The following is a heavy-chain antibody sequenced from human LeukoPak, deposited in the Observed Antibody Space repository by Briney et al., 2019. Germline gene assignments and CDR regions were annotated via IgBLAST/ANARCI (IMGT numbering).Heavy chain of an antibody. CDR3: ARRFNKVRAFDI. CDR1: DGSISSSSYY. D-gene: IGHD3-10*01. Sequence: PSETLSLTCTVSDGSISSSSYYWGWIRQPPGKGLEWIGSIYYSGSTYYNPSLKSRVTISVGTSKNQFSLKLSSVTAADTAVYYCARRFNKVRAFDIWGQGTMVTVSS. J-gene: IGHJ3*02. V-gene: IGHV4-39*01. CDR2: IYYSGST.